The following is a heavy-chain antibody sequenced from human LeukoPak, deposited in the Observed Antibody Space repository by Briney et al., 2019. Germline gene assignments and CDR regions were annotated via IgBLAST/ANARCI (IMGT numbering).Heavy chain of an antibody. Sequence: GGSLRLSCAASGFTFSNAWMNWVRQAPGKGLEWVGRIKSKTDGGTTDYAAPVKGRFTISRDDSKNTLYLQMNSLRAEDTAVYYCARGPWDSYGNYYFDYWGQGTLVTVSS. CDR3: ARGPWDSYGNYYFDY. J-gene: IGHJ4*02. CDR2: IKSKTDGGTT. D-gene: IGHD5-18*01. CDR1: GFTFSNAW. V-gene: IGHV3-15*07.